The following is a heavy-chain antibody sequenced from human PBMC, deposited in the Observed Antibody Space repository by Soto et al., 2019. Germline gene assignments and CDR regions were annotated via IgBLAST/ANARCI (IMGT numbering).Heavy chain of an antibody. J-gene: IGHJ4*02. CDR1: GDSISSYS. V-gene: IGHV4-59*01. D-gene: IGHD1-26*01. Sequence: SETLSLTCTVSGDSISSYSWSWIRQPPGKGLEWIGHISYSGTTNYNPSLKSRVTISVDTSKNQFSLKLSSVTAADTAVYYCASGGTPYSHGQVDYWGLGTLVTVSS. CDR3: ASGGTPYSHGQVDY. CDR2: ISYSGTT.